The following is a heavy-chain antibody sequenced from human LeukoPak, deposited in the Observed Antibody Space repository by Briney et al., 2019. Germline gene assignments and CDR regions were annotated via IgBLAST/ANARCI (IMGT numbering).Heavy chain of an antibody. CDR2: IRSKAYGGTA. J-gene: IGHJ4*02. CDR1: GFTFGDYA. CDR3: TRAVNVIVVVTGVDY. D-gene: IGHD2-21*02. Sequence: PGGSLRLSCTASGFTFGDYAMSWFRQAPGKGLEWVGFIRSKAYGGTAEYAASVKGRFTISRDDSKSIAYLQMNSLKTEDTAVYYCTRAVNVIVVVTGVDYWGQGTLVTVSS. V-gene: IGHV3-49*03.